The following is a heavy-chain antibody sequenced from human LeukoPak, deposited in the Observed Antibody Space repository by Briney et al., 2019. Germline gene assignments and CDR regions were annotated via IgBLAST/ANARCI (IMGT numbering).Heavy chain of an antibody. CDR2: IYYSGST. J-gene: IGHJ3*02. CDR3: ARHRGPDAFDI. Sequence: PSETLSLTCTVSGGSISSYYWSWIRQPPGKGLEWIGYIYYSGSTNYNPSLKSRVTISVDTSKNQFPLKLSSVTAADTAVYYCARHRGPDAFDIWGQGTMVTVSS. CDR1: GGSISSYY. V-gene: IGHV4-59*08.